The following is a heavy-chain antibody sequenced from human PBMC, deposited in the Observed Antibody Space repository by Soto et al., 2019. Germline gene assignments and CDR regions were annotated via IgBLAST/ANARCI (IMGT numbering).Heavy chain of an antibody. CDR2: IYYSGST. CDR1: GGSISSYY. J-gene: IGHJ6*03. CDR3: ARVGPTPYYYYYYMDV. V-gene: IGHV4-59*01. D-gene: IGHD3-16*01. Sequence: PSETLSLTCTVSGGSISSYYWSWIRQPPGKGLEWIGYIYYSGSTNYNPSLKSRVTISVDTSKNQFSLKLSSVTAADTAVYYCARVGPTPYYYYYYMDVWGKGTKVTGSS.